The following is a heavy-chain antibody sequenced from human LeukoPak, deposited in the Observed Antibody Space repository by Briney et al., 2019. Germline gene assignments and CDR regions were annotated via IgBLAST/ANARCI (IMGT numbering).Heavy chain of an antibody. V-gene: IGHV3-23*01. CDR1: GFTFSTYA. Sequence: GGSLRLSCEASGFTFSTYAMSWVRQAPGKGLEWVSTISNSNGNTYYADSVKGRFTISRDNSKNTLYLQMNSLRAEDTAVYYCAKDGYSSGWPYWYFDLWGRGTLVTVSS. J-gene: IGHJ2*01. CDR3: AKDGYSSGWPYWYFDL. CDR2: ISNSNGNT. D-gene: IGHD6-19*01.